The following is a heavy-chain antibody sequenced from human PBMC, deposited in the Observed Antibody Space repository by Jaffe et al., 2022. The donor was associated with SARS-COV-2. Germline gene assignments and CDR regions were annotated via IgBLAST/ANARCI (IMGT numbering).Heavy chain of an antibody. CDR1: TFTFSIYS. V-gene: IGHV3-21*01. CDR3: ARAADSDVVIKTIHGDYYYYHMDV. D-gene: IGHD2-21*01. J-gene: IGHJ6*03. CDR2: ISSSGSFV. Sequence: EVHLVESGGGLVKPGGSLRLSCAASTFTFSIYSMAWVRQAPGKGLEWVSSISSSGSFVYYADSLKGRFTVSRDNAKNSLYLQMNSLTAEDTAVYYCARAADSDVVIKTIHGDYYYYHMDVWGKGTTVTVSS.